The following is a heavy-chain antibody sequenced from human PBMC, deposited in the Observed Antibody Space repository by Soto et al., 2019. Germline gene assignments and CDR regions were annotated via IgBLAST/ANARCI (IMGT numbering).Heavy chain of an antibody. D-gene: IGHD6-13*01. CDR1: GFTFSNAW. CDR2: IKSKTDGGTT. V-gene: IGHV3-15*01. CDR3: TTDRWTEAYSSSWYVAY. J-gene: IGHJ4*02. Sequence: GGSLRLSCAASGFTFSNAWMSWVRQAPGKGLEWVGRIKSKTDGGTTDYAAPVKGRFTISRDDSKNTLYLQMNSLKTEDTAVYYCTTDRWTEAYSSSWYVAYWGQGTLVTAPQ.